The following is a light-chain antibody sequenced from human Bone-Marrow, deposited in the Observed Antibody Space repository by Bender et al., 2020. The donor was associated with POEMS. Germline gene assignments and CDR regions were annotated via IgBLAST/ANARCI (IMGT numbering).Light chain of an antibody. CDR3: AAWDDSLNGSWL. J-gene: IGLJ3*02. CDR2: TNN. Sequence: QSVLTQSPSVSGTPGQRVTISCSGSGSNIGGYPVNWYQQLPGTAPRLLIYTNNERPSGVPDRFSGSKSGTSASLAISGLQSEDEAYYYCAAWDDSLNGSWLFGGGTKLTVL. V-gene: IGLV1-44*01. CDR1: GSNIGGYP.